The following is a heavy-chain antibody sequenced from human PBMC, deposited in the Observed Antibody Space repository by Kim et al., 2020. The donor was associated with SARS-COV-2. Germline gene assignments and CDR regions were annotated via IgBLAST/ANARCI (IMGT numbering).Heavy chain of an antibody. V-gene: IGHV4-31*03. CDR2: IYYSGST. CDR3: ARDRVDHEWTTQGGANAFDI. D-gene: IGHD3-3*01. CDR1: GGSISSGGYY. Sequence: SETLSLTCTVSGGSISSGGYYWSWIRQHPGKGLEWIGYIYYSGSTYYNPSLKSRVTISVDTSKNQFSLKLSSVTAADTAVYYCARDRVDHEWTTQGGANAFDIWGQRAMVTVSS. J-gene: IGHJ3*02.